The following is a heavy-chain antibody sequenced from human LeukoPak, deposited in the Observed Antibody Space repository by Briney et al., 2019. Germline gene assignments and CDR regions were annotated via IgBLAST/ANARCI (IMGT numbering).Heavy chain of an antibody. J-gene: IGHJ4*02. Sequence: PGGSLRLSCAASGFTFSSYAMYWVRQAPGKGLEWVSSISSSGSFLYYADSVKGGFTISRDNAKNSLYLQMNSLRVEDTAVYFCARGLFGVINPTDYWGQGTLVTVSS. D-gene: IGHD3-3*01. V-gene: IGHV3-21*01. CDR3: ARGLFGVINPTDY. CDR1: GFTFSSYA. CDR2: ISSSGSFL.